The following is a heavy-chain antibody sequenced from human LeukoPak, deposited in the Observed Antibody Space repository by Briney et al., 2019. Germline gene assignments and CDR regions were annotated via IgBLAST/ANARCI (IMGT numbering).Heavy chain of an antibody. Sequence: ASVKASCKASEYTFTGYYMHWVRQAPGQGLEWMGWINPNSGGTNYAQKFQGRVTMTRDTSISTAYMELSRLRSDDTAAYYCARADLSIAAAGGPSSLWGQGTLVTVSS. CDR3: ARADLSIAAAGGPSSL. CDR2: INPNSGGT. D-gene: IGHD6-13*01. J-gene: IGHJ4*02. CDR1: EYTFTGYY. V-gene: IGHV1-2*02.